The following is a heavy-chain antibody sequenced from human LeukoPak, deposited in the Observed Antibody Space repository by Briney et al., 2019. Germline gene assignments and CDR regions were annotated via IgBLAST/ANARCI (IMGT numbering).Heavy chain of an antibody. Sequence: ASVKVSCKASGYTFTDYYMHWVRQAPGQGLEWMGWINPNSGGTNYAQKFQGRVTMTRDTSISTAYMELSRLRSDDTAVYYCAREGGAVYYYYMDVWGKGTTVTVSS. J-gene: IGHJ6*03. D-gene: IGHD1-26*01. CDR2: INPNSGGT. CDR3: AREGGAVYYYYMDV. CDR1: GYTFTDYY. V-gene: IGHV1-2*02.